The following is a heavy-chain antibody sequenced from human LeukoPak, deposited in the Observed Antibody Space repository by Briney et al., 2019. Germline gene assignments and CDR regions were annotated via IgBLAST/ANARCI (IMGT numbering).Heavy chain of an antibody. CDR3: ARDQEGYDFWSGYCFDY. V-gene: IGHV3-33*08. CDR2: IWYDGSNK. CDR1: GFTFSSYS. Sequence: GGSLRLSCAASGFTFSSYSMNWVRQAPGKGLEWVAVIWYDGSNKYYADSVKGRFTISRDNSKNTLYLQMNSLRAEDTAVYYCARDQEGYDFWSGYCFDYWGQGTLVTVSS. D-gene: IGHD3-3*01. J-gene: IGHJ4*02.